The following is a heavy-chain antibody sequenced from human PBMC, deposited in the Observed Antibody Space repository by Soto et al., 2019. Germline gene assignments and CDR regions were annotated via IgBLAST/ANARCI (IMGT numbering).Heavy chain of an antibody. CDR1: GYTLTELS. V-gene: IGHV1-24*01. Sequence: ASVKVSCKVSGYTLTELSMHWVRQAPGKGLEWMGGFDPEDGETIYAQKFQGRVTMTEDTSTDTAYMELSSLRPEDTAVYYCATLEWELLGDVAFDIWGQGTMVTVSS. CDR2: FDPEDGET. D-gene: IGHD1-26*01. CDR3: ATLEWELLGDVAFDI. J-gene: IGHJ3*02.